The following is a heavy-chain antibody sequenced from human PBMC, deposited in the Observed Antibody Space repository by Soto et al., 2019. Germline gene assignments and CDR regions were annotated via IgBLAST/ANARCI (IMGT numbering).Heavy chain of an antibody. CDR2: ISAYNGNT. CDR3: ARALTEPSLTYYDFWSGYSTNWFDP. Sequence: QVQLVQSGAEVKKPGASVKVSCKATGYTFTSYGISWVRQAPGQGLEWMGWISAYNGNTNYAQKLQGRVTMTTDTSTSIAYMDLRSLSSDDTAVYYCARALTEPSLTYYDFWSGYSTNWFDPWGQGTLVTVSS. J-gene: IGHJ5*02. V-gene: IGHV1-18*01. CDR1: GYTFTSYG. D-gene: IGHD3-3*01.